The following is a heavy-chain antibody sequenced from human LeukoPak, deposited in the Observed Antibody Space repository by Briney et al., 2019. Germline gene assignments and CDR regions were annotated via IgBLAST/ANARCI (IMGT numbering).Heavy chain of an antibody. J-gene: IGHJ3*02. D-gene: IGHD3-16*01. CDR2: IIPILGIA. V-gene: IGHV1-69*04. Sequence: SVKVSCKASGGTFSSYAISWVRQAPAQGLEWMGRIIPILGIANYAQKLQGRVTMTTDTSTSTAYMELRSLRSDDTAVYYCARDGASHDAFDIWGQGTMVTVSS. CDR1: GGTFSSYA. CDR3: ARDGASHDAFDI.